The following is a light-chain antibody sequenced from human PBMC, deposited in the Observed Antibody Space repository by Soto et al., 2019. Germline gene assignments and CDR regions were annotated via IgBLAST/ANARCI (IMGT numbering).Light chain of an antibody. CDR1: SSDIGGYKY. CDR3: CSYAGSSLV. V-gene: IGLV2-14*01. CDR2: EVS. J-gene: IGLJ2*01. Sequence: QSALTQPASVSGSPGQSITISCTGTSSDIGGYKYVSWYQHHPGKAPKLLIFEVSNRPSGVPDRFSGSKSGNTASLTISGLQPEDEADYYCCSYAGSSLVFGGGTKLTVL.